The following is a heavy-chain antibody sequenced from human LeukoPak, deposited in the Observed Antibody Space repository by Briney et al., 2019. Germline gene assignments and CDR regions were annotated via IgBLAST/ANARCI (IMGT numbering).Heavy chain of an antibody. CDR2: VKTKTDGGTA. V-gene: IGHV3-15*01. J-gene: IGHJ3*02. D-gene: IGHD7-27*01. CDR3: TTLAINWGSHDGFDI. Sequence: GGSLRLSCAASGFTFSNAWMNWARQAPGKGLEWVGRVKTKTDGGTADYTAPVKGRFTISRDDSKNTLYLQMNSLKTEDTALYYCTTLAINWGSHDGFDIWGQGTMVTVSS. CDR1: GFTFSNAW.